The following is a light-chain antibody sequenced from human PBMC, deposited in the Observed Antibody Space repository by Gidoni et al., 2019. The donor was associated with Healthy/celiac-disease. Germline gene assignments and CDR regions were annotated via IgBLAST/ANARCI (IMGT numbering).Light chain of an antibody. CDR1: SSNIGSNT. CDR3: AAWDASLHCRV. CDR2: SNT. V-gene: IGLV1-44*01. Sequence: QSVLTQPASASRTPGQRVTSSWSGSSSNIGSNTVNWYQQLPGTAPHLLTYSNTQRPSCVPDRFSGSKSGTSASLAISRLQSEDEADYYCAAWDASLHCRVFGGGTQLTVL. J-gene: IGLJ2*01.